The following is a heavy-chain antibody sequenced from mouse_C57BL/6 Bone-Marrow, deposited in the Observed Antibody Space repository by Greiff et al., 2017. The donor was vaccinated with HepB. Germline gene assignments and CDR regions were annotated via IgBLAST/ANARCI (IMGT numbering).Heavy chain of an antibody. CDR3: ARGRITTVVATNGYFDV. CDR2: INYDGSST. V-gene: IGHV5-16*01. J-gene: IGHJ1*03. D-gene: IGHD1-1*01. Sequence: EVMLVESEGGLVQPGSSMKLSCTASGFTFSDYSMAWVRQVPEKGLEWVANINYDGSSTYYLDSLKSRFIISRDNAKNILYLQMSSLKSEDTATYYCARGRITTVVATNGYFDVWGTGTTVTVSS. CDR1: GFTFSDYS.